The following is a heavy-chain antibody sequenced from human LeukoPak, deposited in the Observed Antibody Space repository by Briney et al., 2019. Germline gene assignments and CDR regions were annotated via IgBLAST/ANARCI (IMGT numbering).Heavy chain of an antibody. Sequence: ASVKVSCKASGYTFTDYYIHWVRQAPGQGLKWMGWIDPNTGGTNFAQKFQGRVTMTRDTSITTAYMELGRLRFDDTAVYYCARPRAFSYGQMYYFDYWGQGALVTVSS. CDR1: GYTFTDYY. V-gene: IGHV1-2*02. D-gene: IGHD5-18*01. CDR3: ARPRAFSYGQMYYFDY. J-gene: IGHJ4*02. CDR2: IDPNTGGT.